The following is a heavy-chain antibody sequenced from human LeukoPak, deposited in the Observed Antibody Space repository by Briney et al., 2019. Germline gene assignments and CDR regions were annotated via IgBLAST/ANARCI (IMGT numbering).Heavy chain of an antibody. CDR3: ARHRGNSYGPIDY. V-gene: IGHV4-39*01. CDR1: GGSISSIGYY. J-gene: IGHJ4*02. Sequence: SETLSLTCTVSGGSISSIGYYWGWIRQPPEKGLEGIGSMYYSGATYYNPTLKSRVTISVDTSKHQFSLKLSSVSAADTAVYYCARHRGNSYGPIDYWGQGTLVTVSS. CDR2: MYYSGAT. D-gene: IGHD5-18*01.